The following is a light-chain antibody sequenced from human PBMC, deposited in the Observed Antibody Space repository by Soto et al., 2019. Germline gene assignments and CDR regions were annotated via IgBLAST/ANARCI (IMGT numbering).Light chain of an antibody. CDR2: GAS. CDR1: QSVTSTY. Sequence: EIVLTQSPGTLSLSPGERATLSCRASQSVTSTYLAWYQQKPGQAPRLLIYGASSRAIGIPDRFSGSGSATDFTLTISSLEPEDFAVYYCQHRSNWPPVITFGQGTRLEIK. CDR3: QHRSNWPPVIT. J-gene: IGKJ5*01. V-gene: IGKV3D-20*02.